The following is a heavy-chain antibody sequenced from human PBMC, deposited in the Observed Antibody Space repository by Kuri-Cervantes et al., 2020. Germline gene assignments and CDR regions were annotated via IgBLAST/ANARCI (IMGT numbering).Heavy chain of an antibody. D-gene: IGHD3-22*01. J-gene: IGHJ2*01. CDR2: ISSSSSTI. CDR3: ARELSDYDSYGWYLDL. V-gene: IGHV3-48*02. CDR1: GFTFSSYS. Sequence: GESLKISCAASGFTFSSYSMNWVRQAPGKGLEWVSYISSSSSTIYYADSVRGRFTISRDNAKNSLYLQMNSLRDEDTAVYYCARELSDYDSYGWYLDLWGRGTLVTVSS.